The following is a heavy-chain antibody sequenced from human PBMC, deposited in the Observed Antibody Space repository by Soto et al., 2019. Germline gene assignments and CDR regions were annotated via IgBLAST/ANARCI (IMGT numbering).Heavy chain of an antibody. J-gene: IGHJ4*02. CDR2: IYHSGST. D-gene: IGHD4-4*01. CDR3: ARGMTTVSTIDY. Sequence: QLQLQESGSGLVKPSQTLYLTCAVSGGSISSGGYSWSWIRQPPGKGLEWIGYIYHSGSTYYNPSLKSRVTIAVARSKHQFSLKLRSVTAAATAVYYWARGMTTVSTIDYWGQGTLVTVSS. CDR1: GGSISSGGYS. V-gene: IGHV4-30-2*01.